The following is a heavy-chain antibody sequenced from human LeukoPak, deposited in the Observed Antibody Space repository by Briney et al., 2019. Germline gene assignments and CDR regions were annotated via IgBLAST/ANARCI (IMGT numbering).Heavy chain of an antibody. V-gene: IGHV3-53*01. Sequence: PGGSLRLSCAASGFTVSSNYMSWVRQAPGKALEWVSVIYSGGTTYYADSVQGRFTISRDNSKNTLYLQINGLRAPDTAVYYCVRDSASGWYHANWGQGTLVTVSS. D-gene: IGHD6-19*01. CDR3: VRDSASGWYHAN. CDR2: IYSGGTT. J-gene: IGHJ4*02. CDR1: GFTVSSNY.